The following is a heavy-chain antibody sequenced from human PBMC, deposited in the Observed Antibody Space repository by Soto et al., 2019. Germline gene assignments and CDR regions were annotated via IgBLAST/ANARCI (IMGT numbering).Heavy chain of an antibody. CDR2: IYYSGST. J-gene: IGHJ4*02. Sequence: LQPLSLPYTVSCGNIVDYDCSWILQPPRKGLEWIGYIYYSGSTNYNPSLKSRVTISVDTSKNQFSLKLSSVTAADTAVYYCARGGYSYGPQTDYFDYWGKGTLVTGSS. V-gene: IGHV4-59*08. D-gene: IGHD5-18*01. CDR3: ARGGYSYGPQTDYFDY. CDR1: CGNIVDYD.